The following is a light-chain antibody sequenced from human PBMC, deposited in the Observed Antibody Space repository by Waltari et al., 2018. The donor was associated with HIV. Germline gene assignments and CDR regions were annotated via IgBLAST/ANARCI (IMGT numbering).Light chain of an antibody. CDR3: LHLNSYPLT. J-gene: IGKJ3*01. Sequence: DIQLTQSPSFLSASLGDRVTITCRASQGISSYLAWYQQKPGKAPKLLMYAASTLQSGVPSRFSGSGSGTEFTLTISSLQPEDFATYYCLHLNSYPLTFGPGTKVEIK. CDR2: AAS. V-gene: IGKV1-9*01. CDR1: QGISSY.